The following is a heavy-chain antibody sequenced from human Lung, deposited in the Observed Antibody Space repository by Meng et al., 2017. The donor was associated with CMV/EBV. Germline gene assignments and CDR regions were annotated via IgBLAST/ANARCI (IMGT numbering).Heavy chain of an antibody. J-gene: IGHJ4*02. CDR2: IDSDGSST. D-gene: IGHD3-16*01. V-gene: IGHV3-74*01. CDR3: TRDGDYYDATLH. Sequence: GGSXRLXXAASGFTFSSYWMHWVRQAPGKGLEWVSRIDSDGSSTTYAESVKGRFTISRDNAKNTLFLQMISLRAEDTAVYYCTRDGDYYDATLHWGQGSXVTVSS. CDR1: GFTFSSYW.